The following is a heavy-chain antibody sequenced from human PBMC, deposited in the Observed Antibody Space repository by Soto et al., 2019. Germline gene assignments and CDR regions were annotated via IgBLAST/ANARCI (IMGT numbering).Heavy chain of an antibody. CDR3: ARVGYYYDSSGYYLGAFDI. Sequence: PSETLSLTCTGSGGSISSGDYYWSWIRQPPGKGLEWIGYIYYSGSTYYNPSLKSRVTISVDTSKNQFSLKLSSVTAADTAVYYCARVGYYYDSSGYYLGAFDIWGQGTMVTVSS. J-gene: IGHJ3*02. D-gene: IGHD3-22*01. V-gene: IGHV4-30-4*01. CDR2: IYYSGST. CDR1: GGSISSGDYY.